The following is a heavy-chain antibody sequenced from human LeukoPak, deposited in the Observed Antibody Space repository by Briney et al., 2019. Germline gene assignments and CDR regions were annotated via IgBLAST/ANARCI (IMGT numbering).Heavy chain of an antibody. Sequence: GGSLRLSCAASGFNFSDYNMNWVRQAPGKGLEWVSVISSSSKYIYYADSVKGRFTISRDNAKNSLYLQMHSLRAEDTAVYYCARVSTAVSLAIDYWGQGTLVTVST. J-gene: IGHJ4*02. CDR3: ARVSTAVSLAIDY. CDR1: GFNFSDYN. D-gene: IGHD6-13*01. CDR2: ISSSSKYI. V-gene: IGHV3-21*06.